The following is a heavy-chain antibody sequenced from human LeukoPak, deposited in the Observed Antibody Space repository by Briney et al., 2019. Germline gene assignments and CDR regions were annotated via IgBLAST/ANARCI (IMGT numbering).Heavy chain of an antibody. J-gene: IGHJ2*01. D-gene: IGHD5-12*01. CDR3: AKDKYGWLSLDWYFDL. CDR1: GFTFSSYG. Sequence: GGSLRLSCAASGFTFSSYGMHWVRQAPGKGLEWVAVISYDGSNKYYADSVKGRFTISRDNSKNTLYLQMNSLRVEDTAVYYCAKDKYGWLSLDWYFDLWGRGTLVTVSS. CDR2: ISYDGSNK. V-gene: IGHV3-30*18.